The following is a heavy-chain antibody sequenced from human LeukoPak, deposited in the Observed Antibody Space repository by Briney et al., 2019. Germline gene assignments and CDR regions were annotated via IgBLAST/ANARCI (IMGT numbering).Heavy chain of an antibody. D-gene: IGHD3-3*01. CDR2: INHSGST. V-gene: IGHV4-34*01. CDR1: GGSFSGYY. Sequence: SETLSLTCAVYGGSFSGYYWIWIRQPPGKGLEWIGEINHSGSTNYNPSLKSRVTISVDTSKNQFSLKLSSVTAADTAVYYCARGGDFWSGYNNWFDPWGQGTLVTVSS. J-gene: IGHJ5*02. CDR3: ARGGDFWSGYNNWFDP.